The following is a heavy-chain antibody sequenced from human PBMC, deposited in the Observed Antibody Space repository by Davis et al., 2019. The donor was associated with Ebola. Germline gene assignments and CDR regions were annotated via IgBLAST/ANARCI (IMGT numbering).Heavy chain of an antibody. D-gene: IGHD6-19*01. Sequence: ESLKISCAVYGGSFSGYYWSWIRQPPGKGLEWIGEINHSGSTNYNPSLKSRVTISVDTSKNQFSLKLSSVTAADTAVYYCARVTSGWYLDYWGQGTLVTVSS. CDR3: ARVTSGWYLDY. CDR2: INHSGST. J-gene: IGHJ4*02. V-gene: IGHV4-34*01. CDR1: GGSFSGYY.